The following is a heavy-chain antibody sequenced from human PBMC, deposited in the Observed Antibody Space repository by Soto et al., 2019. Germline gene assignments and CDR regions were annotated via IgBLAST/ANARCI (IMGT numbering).Heavy chain of an antibody. CDR2: ISYDGSNK. D-gene: IGHD6-19*01. J-gene: IGHJ6*02. V-gene: IGHV3-30*18. CDR3: AKDWRSSGWYAWVYYYYGMDV. Sequence: GGSLRLSCAASGFTFSSYGMHWVRQAPGKGLEWVAVISYDGSNKYYADSVKGRFTISRDNSKNTLYLQMNSLRAEDTAVYYCAKDWRSSGWYAWVYYYYGMDVWGQGTTVTVSS. CDR1: GFTFSSYG.